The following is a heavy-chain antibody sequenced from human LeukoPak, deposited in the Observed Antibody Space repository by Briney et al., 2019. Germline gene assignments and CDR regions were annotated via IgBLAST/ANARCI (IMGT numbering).Heavy chain of an antibody. V-gene: IGHV1-2*02. CDR1: GYTFTDYY. Sequence: ASVKVSCKASGYTFTDYYMHWVRQAPGQGLEWIVLIKPNSGGTNYAQKFQGRVTMTRDTSISTVYMELSRLRSDDTAVYYCARELPRNAFDIWGQGTMVTVSS. CDR2: IKPNSGGT. J-gene: IGHJ3*02. CDR3: ARELPRNAFDI.